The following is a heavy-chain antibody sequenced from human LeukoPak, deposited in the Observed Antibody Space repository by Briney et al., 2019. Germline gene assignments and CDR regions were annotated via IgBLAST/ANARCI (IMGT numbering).Heavy chain of an antibody. CDR2: VSGSGGNT. Sequence: GGSLRLSCAASGFTFSNYVMSWVRQAPGKGLEWVSGVSGSGGNTYYADSVKGRFTISRDNSRNTLSLQMNRLRAEDAAVYYSAKALIEPAAIPGDYWGQGTLVTVSS. J-gene: IGHJ4*02. V-gene: IGHV3-23*01. CDR1: GFTFSNYV. D-gene: IGHD2-2*01. CDR3: AKALIEPAAIPGDY.